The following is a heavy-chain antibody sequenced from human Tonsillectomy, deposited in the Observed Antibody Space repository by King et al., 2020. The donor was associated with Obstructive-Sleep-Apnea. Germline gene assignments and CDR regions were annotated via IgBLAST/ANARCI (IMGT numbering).Heavy chain of an antibody. J-gene: IGHJ4*02. CDR2: ISYDGSNK. CDR3: ARDLGGYSYGPLGY. Sequence: VQLVESGGGVVQPGRSLRLSCAASGFTFSSYAMHWVRQAPGKGLEWVAVISYDGSNKYYADSVKGRFTISRDNSKNTLYLQMNSLRAEDTAVYYCARDLGGYSYGPLGYWGQGTLVTVSS. V-gene: IGHV3-30*04. CDR1: GFTFSSYA. D-gene: IGHD5-18*01.